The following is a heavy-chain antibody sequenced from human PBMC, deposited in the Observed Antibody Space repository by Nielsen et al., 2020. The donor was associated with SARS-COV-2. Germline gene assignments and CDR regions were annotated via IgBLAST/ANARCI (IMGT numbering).Heavy chain of an antibody. V-gene: IGHV4-59*01. CDR2: IYYSGST. CDR1: GGSISSYY. Sequence: GSLRLSCTVPGGSISSYYWSWIRQPPGKGLEWIGYIYYSGSTNYNPSLKSRVTISVDTSKNQFSLKLSSVTAADTAVYYCARGDGIAVAEPWFDPWGQGTLVTVSS. J-gene: IGHJ5*02. CDR3: ARGDGIAVAEPWFDP. D-gene: IGHD6-19*01.